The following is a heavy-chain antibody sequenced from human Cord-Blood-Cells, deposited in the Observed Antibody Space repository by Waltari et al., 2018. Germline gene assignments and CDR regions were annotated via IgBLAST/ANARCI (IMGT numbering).Heavy chain of an antibody. V-gene: IGHV3-73*01. J-gene: IGHJ4*02. CDR3: TTRPPSVVGATDY. CDR1: GFTFSGSA. D-gene: IGHD1-26*01. Sequence: EVQLVGSGGGLVQPGGSLKLSCAASGFTFSGSAMHWVRQASGKGLEWVGRIRSKANSYATADAASVKGRFTISRDDSKNTAYLQMNSLKTEDTAVYYCTTRPPSVVGATDYWGQGTLVTVSS. CDR2: IRSKANSYAT.